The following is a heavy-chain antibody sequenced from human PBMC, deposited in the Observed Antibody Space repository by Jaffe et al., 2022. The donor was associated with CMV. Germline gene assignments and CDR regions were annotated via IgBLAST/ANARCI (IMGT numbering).Heavy chain of an antibody. Sequence: QVQLVESGGGVVQPGRSLRLSCAASGFTFSSYGMHWVRQAPGKGLEWVAVISYDGSNKYYADSVKGRFTISRDNSKNTLYLQMNSLRAEDTAVYYCAKDAQYSGYDGNWFDPWGQGTLVTVSS. D-gene: IGHD5-12*01. CDR2: ISYDGSNK. V-gene: IGHV3-30*18. J-gene: IGHJ5*02. CDR3: AKDAQYSGYDGNWFDP. CDR1: GFTFSSYG.